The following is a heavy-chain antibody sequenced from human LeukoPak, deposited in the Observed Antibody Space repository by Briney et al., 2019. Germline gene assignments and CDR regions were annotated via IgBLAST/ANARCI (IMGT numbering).Heavy chain of an antibody. D-gene: IGHD6-19*01. CDR1: GYTFTSYD. J-gene: IGHJ4*02. CDR3: ARSRGYSSGWPPEPRYYFDY. V-gene: IGHV1-2*02. CDR2: ISAYNGNT. Sequence: ASVKVSCKASGYTFTSYDINWVRQATGQGLEWMGCISAYNGNTNYAQKFQGRVTMTRDTSISTAYMELSRLRSDDTAVYYCARSRGYSSGWPPEPRYYFDYWGQGTLVTVSS.